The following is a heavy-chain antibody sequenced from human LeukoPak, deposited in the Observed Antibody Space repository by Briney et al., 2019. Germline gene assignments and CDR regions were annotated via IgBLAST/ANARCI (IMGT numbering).Heavy chain of an antibody. J-gene: IGHJ3*02. CDR1: GGSISSYY. V-gene: IGHV4-4*07. CDR2: IYTSGST. D-gene: IGHD2-2*01. CDR3: ASSGTKYCSSTSCPHDAFDI. Sequence: SETLSLTCTVSGGSISSYYWSWIRQPAGKGLGWIGRIYTSGSTNYNPSLKSRVTMSVDTSKNQFSLKLSSVTAADTAVYYCASSGTKYCSSTSCPHDAFDIWGQGTMVTVSS.